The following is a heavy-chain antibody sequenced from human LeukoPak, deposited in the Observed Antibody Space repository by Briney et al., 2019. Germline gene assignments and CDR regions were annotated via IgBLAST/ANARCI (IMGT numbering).Heavy chain of an antibody. Sequence: GGSLRLSCAASGFTFSSYEMNWVRQAPGKGLEWVSYISRSGSTRTYADSVKGRFTIPRDNAKNSLYLEMNSLRAEDTAVYYCAREIVSAVAGNFDYWGQGTLVTVSS. CDR1: GFTFSSYE. CDR2: ISRSGSTR. J-gene: IGHJ4*02. V-gene: IGHV3-48*03. D-gene: IGHD6-19*01. CDR3: AREIVSAVAGNFDY.